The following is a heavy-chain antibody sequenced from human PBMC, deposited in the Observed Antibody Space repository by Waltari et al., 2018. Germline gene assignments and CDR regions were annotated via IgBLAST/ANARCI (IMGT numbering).Heavy chain of an antibody. D-gene: IGHD6-19*01. V-gene: IGHV3-23*01. J-gene: IGHJ4*02. Sequence: EVQLLESGGGLVQLGGSLKLSCAASGFSISNYAMTWVRPAPGRGRGVEWGSRISGGGGRTYYADSGKGRFTISSDNSKNTLYLQMNSLRAEDTAVYYCAKGRGSRWLEPVEWGQGTLVIVSS. CDR2: ISGGGGRT. CDR3: AKGRGSRWLEPVE. CDR1: GFSISNYA.